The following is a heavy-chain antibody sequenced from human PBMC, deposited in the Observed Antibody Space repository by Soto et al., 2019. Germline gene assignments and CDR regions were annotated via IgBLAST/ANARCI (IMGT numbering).Heavy chain of an antibody. V-gene: IGHV6-1*01. D-gene: IGHD3-3*01. CDR3: ARVGPYYDFWSGSIAWYMDV. CDR1: GDSVSSDSAA. CDR2: TYYRSKWYN. J-gene: IGHJ6*03. Sequence: SQTLSLTCAISGDSVSSDSAALNWIRQSPSRGLEWLGRTYYRSKWYNDYAVSVNGRITINPDTSKNHFSLQLNSVTPEDTAVYYCARVGPYYDFWSGSIAWYMDVWGKGTTVTVSS.